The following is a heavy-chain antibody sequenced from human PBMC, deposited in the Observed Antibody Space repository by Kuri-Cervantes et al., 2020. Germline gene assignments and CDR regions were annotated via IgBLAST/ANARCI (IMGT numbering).Heavy chain of an antibody. CDR2: ISSSSSYI. CDR3: ARASRNYYDVIDY. J-gene: IGHJ4*02. D-gene: IGHD3-22*01. CDR1: GFTFSSYS. Sequence: GESLKISCAASGFTFSSYSMNWVRQAPGKGLEWVSSISSSSSYIYYADSVKGRFTISRDNAKNSLYLQMNSLRAEDTAVYYCARASRNYYDVIDYWGQGTLVTVSS. V-gene: IGHV3-21*04.